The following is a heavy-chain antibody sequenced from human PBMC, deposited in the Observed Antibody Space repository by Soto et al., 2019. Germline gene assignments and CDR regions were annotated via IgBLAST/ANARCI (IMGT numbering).Heavy chain of an antibody. Sequence: QVQLVQSGAEVKKPGASVKVSCKASGYTFTSYAISWVRQAPGQGLEWMGWINVYNGNTKYAQKLQGRVTMTTDTSPRTAYRELRSLRSDDTAVYYCARDLGAGLVDYWGQGTLVTVSS. CDR1: GYTFTSYA. V-gene: IGHV1-18*01. D-gene: IGHD6-19*01. J-gene: IGHJ4*02. CDR2: INVYNGNT. CDR3: ARDLGAGLVDY.